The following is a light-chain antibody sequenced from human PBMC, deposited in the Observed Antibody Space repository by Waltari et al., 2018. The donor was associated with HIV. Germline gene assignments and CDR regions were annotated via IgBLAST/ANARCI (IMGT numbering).Light chain of an antibody. CDR1: HSNIGASSY. CDR2: SNT. J-gene: IGLJ1*01. Sequence: QSVLTPPYSVSVAPEPSVTVTCTERHSNIGASSYVQCYQQLPGTAPKLLIYSNTNRPSAVPDRVSGSKSGTSASLAITGLQAEDEADYYCQSYDSSLSCYVFGSGTKVTVL. V-gene: IGLV1-40*01. CDR3: QSYDSSLSCYV.